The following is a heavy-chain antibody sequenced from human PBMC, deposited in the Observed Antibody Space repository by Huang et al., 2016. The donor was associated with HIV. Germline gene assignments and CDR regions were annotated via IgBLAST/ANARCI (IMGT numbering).Heavy chain of an antibody. CDR2: INQDGSEK. J-gene: IGHJ4*02. CDR1: GFTFSSYW. CDR3: ARGPPMTTVTFFGY. V-gene: IGHV3-7*01. Sequence: EVQLVESGGGLVQPGGSLRLSCAASGFTFSSYWMSWVRQAPGKGRGWVANINQDGSEKYYVDSVKGRFTISRDNAKNSLYLQMNSLRAEDTAVYYCARGPPMTTVTFFGYWGQGTLVTVSS. D-gene: IGHD4-17*01.